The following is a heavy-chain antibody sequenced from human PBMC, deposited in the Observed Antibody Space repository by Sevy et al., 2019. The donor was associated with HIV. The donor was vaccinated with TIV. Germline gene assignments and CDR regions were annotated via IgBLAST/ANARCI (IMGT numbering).Heavy chain of an antibody. CDR1: GGSFSGYY. Sequence: ETLSLTCAVYGGSFSGYYWSWIRQPPGKGLEWIGEINHSGSTNYNPSLKSRVTISVDTSKNQFSLKLSSVTAADTAVYYCAREYYYGSGSYLYYYYGMDVWGQGTTVTVSS. D-gene: IGHD3-10*01. CDR2: INHSGST. CDR3: AREYYYGSGSYLYYYYGMDV. J-gene: IGHJ6*02. V-gene: IGHV4-34*01.